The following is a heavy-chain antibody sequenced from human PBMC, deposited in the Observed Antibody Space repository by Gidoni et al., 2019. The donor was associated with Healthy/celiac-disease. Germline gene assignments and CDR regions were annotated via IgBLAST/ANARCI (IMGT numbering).Heavy chain of an antibody. Sequence: QVQLVESGGGVGQPGRSLRLSWAASGFTFSSYGMPWVRQAPGKGLEWVAVIWYDGSNKYYADSVKGRFTISRDNSKNTLYLQMNSLRAEDTAVYYCARDSSGLDYWGQGTLVTVSS. CDR1: GFTFSSYG. V-gene: IGHV3-33*01. CDR2: IWYDGSNK. D-gene: IGHD3-22*01. CDR3: ARDSSGLDY. J-gene: IGHJ4*02.